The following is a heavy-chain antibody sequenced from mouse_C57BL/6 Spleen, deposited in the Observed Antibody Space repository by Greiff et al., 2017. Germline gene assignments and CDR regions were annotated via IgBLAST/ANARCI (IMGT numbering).Heavy chain of an antibody. CDR3: TTSRSYYFDY. Sequence: EVQLQQSGAELVRPGASVKLSCTASGFNIKDYYMHWVKQRPEQGLEWIGRIDPEDGDTEYAPKFQGKATMTADTSSNQAYLQLSSLTSEDTAVYYCTTSRSYYFDYWGQGTTLTVSS. V-gene: IGHV14-1*01. CDR2: IDPEDGDT. J-gene: IGHJ2*01. D-gene: IGHD3-1*01. CDR1: GFNIKDYY.